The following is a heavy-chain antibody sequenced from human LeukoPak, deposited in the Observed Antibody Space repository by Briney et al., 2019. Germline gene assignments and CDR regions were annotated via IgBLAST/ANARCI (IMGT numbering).Heavy chain of an antibody. D-gene: IGHD3-10*01. CDR3: ARERRSFSLVRGVSAAFDY. CDR1: GFTLTGNA. J-gene: IGHJ4*02. Sequence: GGSLRLSCAASGFTLTGNAMSWVRQAPGKGLEWVSAITSSYIREHYADSVKGRFTISRDNSKNTLYLQLDSLRAEDTAVYYCARERRSFSLVRGVSAAFDYWGQGALVTVSS. V-gene: IGHV3-23*05. CDR2: ITSSYIRE.